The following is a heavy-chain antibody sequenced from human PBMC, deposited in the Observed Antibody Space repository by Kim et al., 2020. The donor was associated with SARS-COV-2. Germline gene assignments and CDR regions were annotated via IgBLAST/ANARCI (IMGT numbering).Heavy chain of an antibody. Sequence: GGSLRLSCVASGFPFSTSELTWVRQAPGKGLEWLSYINPNGRTLFYADSVKGRFTISRDNAKNSVFLHMTSLRVEDTATYFCARAAPGLSGGSSIDQWGQGTLVTVSS. CDR3: ARAAPGLSGGSSIDQ. D-gene: IGHD2-15*01. J-gene: IGHJ4*02. CDR2: INPNGRTL. V-gene: IGHV3-48*03. CDR1: GFPFSTSE.